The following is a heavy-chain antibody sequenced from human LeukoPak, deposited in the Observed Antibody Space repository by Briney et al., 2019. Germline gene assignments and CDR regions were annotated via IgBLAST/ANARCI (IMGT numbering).Heavy chain of an antibody. CDR3: TRKSGGSQRKMDDWFDP. J-gene: IGHJ5*02. CDR2: ISWNSGSI. V-gene: IGHV3-9*01. Sequence: QPGRSLRLSCAASGFTFDDYAMHWVRQAPGKGLEWVSGISWNSGSIGYADSVKGRFTISRDNSKNTLYLQMDSLRSEDTAVYSCTRKSGGSQRKMDDWFDPWGQGTLVIVSS. D-gene: IGHD3-10*01. CDR1: GFTFDDYA.